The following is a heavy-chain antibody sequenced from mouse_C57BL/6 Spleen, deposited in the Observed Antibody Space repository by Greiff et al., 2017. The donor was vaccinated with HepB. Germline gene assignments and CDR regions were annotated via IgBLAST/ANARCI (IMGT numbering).Heavy chain of an antibody. CDR3: ARENYYGGYWYFDV. D-gene: IGHD1-1*01. CDR2: IYPGSGST. Sequence: QVQLKQPGAELVKPGASVKMSCKASGYTFTSYWITWVKQRPGQGLEWIGDIYPGSGSTNYNEKFKSKATLTVDTSSSTAYMQLSSLTSEDSAVYYCARENYYGGYWYFDVWGTGTTVTVSS. J-gene: IGHJ1*03. V-gene: IGHV1-55*01. CDR1: GYTFTSYW.